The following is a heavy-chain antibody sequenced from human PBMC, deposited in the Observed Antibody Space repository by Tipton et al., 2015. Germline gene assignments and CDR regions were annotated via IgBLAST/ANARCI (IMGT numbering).Heavy chain of an antibody. D-gene: IGHD3-22*01. Sequence: TLSLTCAVYGGSFSGYYWSWIRQTPGKGLEWIGEINHGGSSNYKTSLNSRVSVSVDTSKNQFSLKLRSVTAADTAVYFCARQTTLEFYDSAGYYFRGHAFDIWGQGTMVTVSS. CDR3: ARQTTLEFYDSAGYYFRGHAFDI. J-gene: IGHJ3*02. CDR1: GGSFSGYY. CDR2: INHGGSS. V-gene: IGHV4-34*01.